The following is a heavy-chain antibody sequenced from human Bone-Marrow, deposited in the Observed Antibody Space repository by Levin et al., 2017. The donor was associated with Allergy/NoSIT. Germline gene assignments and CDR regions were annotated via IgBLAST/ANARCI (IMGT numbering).Heavy chain of an antibody. D-gene: IGHD2-2*01. V-gene: IGHV3-23*01. CDR2: ISGGGGST. J-gene: IGHJ4*02. Sequence: GESLKISCAASGFSFSSYAMSWGRQAPGKGLEWVSAISGGGGSTHNADAVKGRLTISRDNSKNTLYLQMSSLRVEDTALYYCAKAHIVVIPAAIRSFDYWGQGTLVTVSS. CDR3: AKAHIVVIPAAIRSFDY. CDR1: GFSFSSYA.